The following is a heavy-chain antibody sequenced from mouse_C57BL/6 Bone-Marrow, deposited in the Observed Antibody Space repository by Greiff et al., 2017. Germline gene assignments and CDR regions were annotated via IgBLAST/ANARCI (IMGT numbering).Heavy chain of an antibody. CDR2: ISNLAYSI. CDR3: ARAIYYDYDSYFDY. D-gene: IGHD2-4*01. Sequence: EVKLMESGGGLVQPGGSLKLSCAASGFTFSDYGMAWVRQAPRKGPEWVAFISNLAYSIYYADTVTGRFTISRENAKNTLYLEMSSLRSEDTAMYYCARAIYYDYDSYFDYWGQGTTLTVSS. V-gene: IGHV5-15*01. CDR1: GFTFSDYG. J-gene: IGHJ2*01.